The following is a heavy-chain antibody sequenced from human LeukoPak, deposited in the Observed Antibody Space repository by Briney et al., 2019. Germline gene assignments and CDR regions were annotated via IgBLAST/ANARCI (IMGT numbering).Heavy chain of an antibody. Sequence: SETLSLTCAVYGGSFRDYYWSWIRQPPGKRLEWIGEINHSGSTNYNPSLTSRVTISLDTSKNQFSLKLTSVTAADTAVYYCAKAPYLSSGSWGQGILVAVSS. D-gene: IGHD3-22*01. J-gene: IGHJ3*01. V-gene: IGHV4-34*01. CDR2: INHSGST. CDR3: AKAPYLSSGS. CDR1: GGSFRDYY.